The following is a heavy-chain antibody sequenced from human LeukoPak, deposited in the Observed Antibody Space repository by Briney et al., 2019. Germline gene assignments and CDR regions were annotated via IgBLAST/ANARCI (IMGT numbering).Heavy chain of an antibody. D-gene: IGHD2-2*01. Sequence: PGGSLRLSCTPSGLTFGDYGMSWVRQAPGKGLEWVSFIQSKTYGEGTQYAASVRGRFTISRDDSRSTAYLQMNSLKAEGTGVYYCTASDHLYCSSTSCHFDYWGQGTLVTVAS. J-gene: IGHJ4*02. CDR1: GLTFGDYG. CDR3: TASDHLYCSSTSCHFDY. CDR2: IQSKTYGEGT. V-gene: IGHV3-49*04.